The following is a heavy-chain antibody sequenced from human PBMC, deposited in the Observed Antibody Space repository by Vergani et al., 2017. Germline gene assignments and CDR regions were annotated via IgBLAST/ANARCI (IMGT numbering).Heavy chain of an antibody. CDR3: AKDHKRWLQLMALGAFDI. D-gene: IGHD5-24*01. J-gene: IGHJ3*02. V-gene: IGHV3-9*01. CDR1: GFTFDDYA. Sequence: EVQLVESGGGLVQPGRSLRLSCAASGFTFDDYAMHWVRQAPGKGLEWVSGISWNSGSIGYADSVRGRFTISRDNAKNSLYLQMNSLRAEETALYYCAKDHKRWLQLMALGAFDIWGQGTMVTVSS. CDR2: ISWNSGSI.